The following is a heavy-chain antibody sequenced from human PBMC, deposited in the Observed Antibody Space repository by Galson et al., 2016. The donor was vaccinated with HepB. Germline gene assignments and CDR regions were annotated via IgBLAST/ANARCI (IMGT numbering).Heavy chain of an antibody. D-gene: IGHD3/OR15-3a*01. Sequence: SLRLSCAASGFTFSNYAMTWVRQAPGKGLEWVSAISGSAGGTYYTDSVKGRVTISRDNSKNTLYLQMRSLSADDTAVYYCAKRLWTESRGWSFDLWGRGTLVIVSS. CDR2: ISGSAGGT. J-gene: IGHJ2*01. CDR3: AKRLWTESRGWSFDL. CDR1: GFTFSNYA. V-gene: IGHV3-23*01.